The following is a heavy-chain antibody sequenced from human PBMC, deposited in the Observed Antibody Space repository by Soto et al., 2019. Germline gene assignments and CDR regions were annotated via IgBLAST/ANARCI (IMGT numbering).Heavy chain of an antibody. V-gene: IGHV3-33*01. J-gene: IGHJ4*02. CDR3: ARARGYTSGPSH. D-gene: IGHD5-12*01. CDR2: IYYDGNDK. Sequence: ESGGGVVQPGTSLRLSCAASGFTFSSYAMHWVRQAPGKGLEWLAVIYYDGNDKFYADSVKGRLAISRDNSKNILFLQMNTVRVEDTAVYYCARARGYTSGPSHWGQGTLLTVSS. CDR1: GFTFSSYA.